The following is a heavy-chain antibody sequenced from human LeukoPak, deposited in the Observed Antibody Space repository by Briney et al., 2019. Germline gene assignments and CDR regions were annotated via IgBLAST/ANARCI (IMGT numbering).Heavy chain of an antibody. V-gene: IGHV3-23*01. CDR3: AKDNFRSMVRGVMGY. Sequence: GGSLRLSCAASGFTFSSYAMSWVRQAPGKGLEWVSAISGGGGSTYYADSVKGRFTTSRDNSKNTLYLQMNSLRAEDTAVYYCAKDNFRSMVRGVMGYWGQGTLVTVSS. CDR2: ISGGGGST. CDR1: GFTFSSYA. D-gene: IGHD3-10*01. J-gene: IGHJ4*02.